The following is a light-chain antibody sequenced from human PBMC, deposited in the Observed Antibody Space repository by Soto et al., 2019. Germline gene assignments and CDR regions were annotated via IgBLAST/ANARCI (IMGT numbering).Light chain of an antibody. CDR3: QQYNSYWT. Sequence: DIQMTQSPSTLSASVGDRVTITCRASQSISSSLAWYQQKPGKAPKVLIHKASSLERGVPSRFSGSGSGTEFTLTISSLQPDDFATYYCQQYNSYWTFGQGTKVEIK. J-gene: IGKJ1*01. CDR2: KAS. V-gene: IGKV1-5*03. CDR1: QSISSS.